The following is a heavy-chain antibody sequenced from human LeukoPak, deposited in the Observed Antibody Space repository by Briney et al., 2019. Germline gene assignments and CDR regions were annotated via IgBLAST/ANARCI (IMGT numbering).Heavy chain of an antibody. CDR1: GHSISSGYY. J-gene: IGHJ4*02. D-gene: IGHD3-16*02. CDR2: IYHSGST. V-gene: IGHV4-38-2*02. Sequence: SETLSLTCSVSGHSISSGYYWGWIRQPPGRGLEWIGSIYHSGSTNYNPSLKSRVTISVDTSKNQFSLKLSSVTAADTAVYYCARRLTNYDYVWGSYRAAPFDYWGQGTLVTVSS. CDR3: ARRLTNYDYVWGSYRAAPFDY.